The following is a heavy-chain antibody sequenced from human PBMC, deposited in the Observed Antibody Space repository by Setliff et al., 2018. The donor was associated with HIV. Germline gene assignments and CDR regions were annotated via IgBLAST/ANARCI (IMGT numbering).Heavy chain of an antibody. CDR2: IYSTGST. Sequence: NPSETLSLTCTVSGASISSHYWSWIRQSPGRELEWIGYIYSTGSTNYNPSLQSRVSISMDASKNKFSLKVTSVTSADTAVYYCAKGAGFYGDYTFDYWGQGHLGTVSS. V-gene: IGHV4-59*11. CDR3: AKGAGFYGDYTFDY. CDR1: GASISSHY. J-gene: IGHJ4*02. D-gene: IGHD4-17*01.